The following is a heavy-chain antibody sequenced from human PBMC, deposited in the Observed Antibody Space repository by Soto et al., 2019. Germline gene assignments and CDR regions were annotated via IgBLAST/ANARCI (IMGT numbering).Heavy chain of an antibody. J-gene: IGHJ3*02. V-gene: IGHV1-58*01. D-gene: IGHD3-22*01. CDR2: IVVGSGNT. CDR1: GFTFTSSA. Sequence: SVKVSCKASGFTFTSSAVQWVRQARGQRLEWIGWIVVGSGNTNYAQKFQERVTITRDMSTSTAYMELSSLRSEDTAVYYCAAHTYYYDSSGYDAFDIWGQGTMVTVSS. CDR3: AAHTYYYDSSGYDAFDI.